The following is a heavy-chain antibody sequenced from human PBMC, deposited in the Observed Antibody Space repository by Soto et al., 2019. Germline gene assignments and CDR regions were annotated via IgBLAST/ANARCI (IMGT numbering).Heavy chain of an antibody. CDR1: GFIFSSNA. CDR2: IANDGSNK. V-gene: IGHV3-30-3*01. Sequence: QVQLVESGGGVVQPGRSLRLSCAASGFIFSSNAMHWVRQAPGKGLEWVAVIANDGSNKYYADSVKGLFTISRDNSKNTLYLQMNSLSAEDTAVYYCTRADPTVTLSVFDPWGQGTLVTVSS. D-gene: IGHD4-17*01. CDR3: TRADPTVTLSVFDP. J-gene: IGHJ5*02.